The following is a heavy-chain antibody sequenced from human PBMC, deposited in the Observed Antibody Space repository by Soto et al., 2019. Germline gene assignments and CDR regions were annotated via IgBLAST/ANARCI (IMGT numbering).Heavy chain of an antibody. Sequence: QVQLVQSGAEVKKPGSSVKVSCKASGGTFSSYAISWVRQAPGQGLEWMGGIIPIFGTANYAQKFQGRVTITAVESTSTAYMELSSLRSEDTAVYYCARKGDCGEAAAGTGDWYFDLWGRGTMVTVSS. CDR3: ARKGDCGEAAAGTGDWYFDL. J-gene: IGHJ2*01. CDR2: IIPIFGTA. D-gene: IGHD6-13*01. CDR1: GGTFSSYA. V-gene: IGHV1-69*12.